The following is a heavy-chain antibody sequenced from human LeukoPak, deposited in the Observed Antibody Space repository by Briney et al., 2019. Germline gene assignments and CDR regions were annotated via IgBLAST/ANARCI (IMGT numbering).Heavy chain of an antibody. CDR1: GGTFSSYA. Sequence: SVKVSCKGSGGTFSSYAISWVRQAPGQGLEWMGGIIPIFGTANYAQKFQGRVTITADESTSTAYMELSSLRSEDTAVYYCARLYYGSGSYYNVYEPYYFDYWGQGTLVTVSS. J-gene: IGHJ4*02. D-gene: IGHD3-10*01. CDR2: IIPIFGTA. CDR3: ARLYYGSGSYYNVYEPYYFDY. V-gene: IGHV1-69*13.